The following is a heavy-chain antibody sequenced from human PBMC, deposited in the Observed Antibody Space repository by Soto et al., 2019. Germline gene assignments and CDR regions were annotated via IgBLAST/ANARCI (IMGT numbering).Heavy chain of an antibody. J-gene: IGHJ4*02. CDR1: GYNFANSW. V-gene: IGHV5-51*01. D-gene: IGHD6-19*01. Sequence: PGESLKISCEGSGYNFANSWIGWVRQMPGKGLEWMGIIYPGDSDTRYSPSFRGQVTISADKSINTAYVQWSSLEASETAIYYCARQSYTSGCYDFWGQGTLVTVSS. CDR2: IYPGDSDT. CDR3: ARQSYTSGCYDF.